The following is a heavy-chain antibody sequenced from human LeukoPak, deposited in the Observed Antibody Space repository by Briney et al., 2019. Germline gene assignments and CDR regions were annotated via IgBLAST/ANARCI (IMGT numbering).Heavy chain of an antibody. V-gene: IGHV3-13*01. CDR1: GFTFSNYD. J-gene: IGHJ3*01. Sequence: GGSLRLSCAASGFTFSNYDMLWVRQTRGGGLEWVSGIGTLADTFYPDSAKGRFTISRDNAKNSLYLQMNSLRADDTAVYYCVRDQTIDSRAGPSDPFDVWGQGTMVTVSS. CDR3: VRDQTIDSRAGPSDPFDV. D-gene: IGHD3-3*01. CDR2: IGTLADT.